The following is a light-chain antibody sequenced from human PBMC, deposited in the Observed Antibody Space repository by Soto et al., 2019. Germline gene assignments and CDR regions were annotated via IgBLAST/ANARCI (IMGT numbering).Light chain of an antibody. Sequence: QSALTQPASVSGSPGQSITISCTGASSDVGNCNCVSWYQQHPGKAPKLMIYEVSNRPSGVSDRFSGSKAGNTASLTISGPQAEDEADYYCSSFTTSSTWVFGGGTQLTVL. CDR2: EVS. V-gene: IGLV2-14*01. J-gene: IGLJ3*02. CDR1: SSDVGNCNC. CDR3: SSFTTSSTWV.